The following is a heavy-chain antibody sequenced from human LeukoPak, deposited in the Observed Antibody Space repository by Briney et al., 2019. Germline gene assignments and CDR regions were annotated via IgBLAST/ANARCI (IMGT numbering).Heavy chain of an antibody. D-gene: IGHD3-10*01. V-gene: IGHV4-39*01. J-gene: IGHJ5*02. CDR2: IYDSGST. CDR3: ARHYGP. CDR1: EFTFSNYW. Sequence: GSLRLSCAASEFTFSNYWMFWVRQPPGKGLEWIGSIYDSGSTYYNPSLKSRVTISVDTSKNQFSLKLNSVTAADTAVYYCARHYGPWGQGTLVTVSS.